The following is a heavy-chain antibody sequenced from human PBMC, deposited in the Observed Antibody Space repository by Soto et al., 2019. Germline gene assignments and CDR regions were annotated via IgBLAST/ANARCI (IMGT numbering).Heavy chain of an antibody. D-gene: IGHD1-26*01. CDR3: ARRYGGNLDY. V-gene: IGHV4-39*07. CDR2: IYYSGST. CDR1: GGSISSSSYY. J-gene: IGHJ4*02. Sequence: PSETLSLTCTVSGGSISSSSYYLGWIRQPPGKGLEWIGSIYYSGSTNYNPSLKSRVTISVDTSKNQFSLKLSSVTAADTAVYYCARRYGGNLDYWGQGTLVTVSS.